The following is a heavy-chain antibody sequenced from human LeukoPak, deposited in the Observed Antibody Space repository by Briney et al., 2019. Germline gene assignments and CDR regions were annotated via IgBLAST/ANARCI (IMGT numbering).Heavy chain of an antibody. CDR2: IKSKTDGGTT. J-gene: IGHJ4*02. CDR1: GFTFSSYA. V-gene: IGHV3-15*01. CDR3: TTGENEGTLDY. Sequence: GGSLGLSCAASGFTFSSYAMSWVRQAPGKGLEWVGRIKSKTDGGTTDYAAPVKGRFTISRDDSKNTLYLQMNSLKTEDTAVYYCTTGENEGTLDYWGQGTLVTVSS. D-gene: IGHD1-1*01.